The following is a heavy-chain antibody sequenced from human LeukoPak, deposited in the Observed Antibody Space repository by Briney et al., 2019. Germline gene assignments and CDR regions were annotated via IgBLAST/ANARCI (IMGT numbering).Heavy chain of an antibody. CDR1: GGTFSSYA. CDR3: ARGPPYCSGGSCYPSYYFDY. Sequence: SVKVSCKASGGTFSSYAIGWVRQAPGQGLEWMGGIIPIFGTANYAQKFQGRVTITADKSTSTAYMELSSLRSEDTAVYYCARGPPYCSGGSCYPSYYFDYWGQGTLVTVSS. V-gene: IGHV1-69*06. D-gene: IGHD2-15*01. CDR2: IIPIFGTA. J-gene: IGHJ4*02.